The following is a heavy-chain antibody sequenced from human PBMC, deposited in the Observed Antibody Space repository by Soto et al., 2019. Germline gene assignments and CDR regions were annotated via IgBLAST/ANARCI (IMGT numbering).Heavy chain of an antibody. CDR2: ISSSSSYI. Sequence: EVQLVESGGGLVKPGGSLRLSCAASGFTFSSYSMNWVRQAPGKGLEWVSSISSSSSYIYYADSVKGRFTISRDNAKNSLYLQMNSLRAEDTAVYYCARGARIAATTNWFDPWGQGNLVTVSS. CDR1: GFTFSSYS. D-gene: IGHD6-25*01. CDR3: ARGARIAATTNWFDP. J-gene: IGHJ5*02. V-gene: IGHV3-21*01.